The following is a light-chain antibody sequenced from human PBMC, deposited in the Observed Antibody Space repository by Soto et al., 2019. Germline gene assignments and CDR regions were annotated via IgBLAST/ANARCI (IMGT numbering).Light chain of an antibody. CDR2: STS. J-gene: IGLJ3*02. CDR1: TGAVTSGYY. V-gene: IGLV7-43*01. Sequence: QAVVTQEPSLTVSPGGTVTLTCASSTGAVTSGYYANWFQQKPGQAPRALISSTSKKHSWTPARCSGSLLGGKAALTLSGVQPEDEAEYYCLLFYRDAWVFGGGTKLTVL. CDR3: LLFYRDAWV.